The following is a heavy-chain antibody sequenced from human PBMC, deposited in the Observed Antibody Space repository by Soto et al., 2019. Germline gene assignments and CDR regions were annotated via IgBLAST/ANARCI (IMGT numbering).Heavy chain of an antibody. V-gene: IGHV1-18*01. J-gene: IGHJ6*02. CDR2: ISGYNGKT. CDR3: AREGDRPYYYYGMDV. Sequence: QVQLVQSGNEVKKPGASVNVSCKASGYSFTRYGISWVRQAPGQGLEWMGWISGYNGKTKYAQKLQGRVSVTTDTSTSTAYMELRSLGSDDTAVYYCAREGDRPYYYYGMDVWGQGTTVTVSS. CDR1: GYSFTRYG. D-gene: IGHD3-16*01.